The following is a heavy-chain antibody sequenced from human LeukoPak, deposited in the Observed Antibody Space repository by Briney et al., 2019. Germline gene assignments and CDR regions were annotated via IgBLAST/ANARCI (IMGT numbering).Heavy chain of an antibody. CDR2: ISPYNGNT. D-gene: IGHD2-8*01. CDR3: ARAPYCTNGVCSFDY. V-gene: IGHV1-18*01. Sequence: ASVKVSCKTSGYTFTSYGISWVRQAPGRGLEWMGWISPYNGNTNYAQKLQGRVTMTPDTSANTAYMDLRSLRSDDTAVYYCARAPYCTNGVCSFDYWGQGTVVTVSS. CDR1: GYTFTSYG. J-gene: IGHJ4*02.